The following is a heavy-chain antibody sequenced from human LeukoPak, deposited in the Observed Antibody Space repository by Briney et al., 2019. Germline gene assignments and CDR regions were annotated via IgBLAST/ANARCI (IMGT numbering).Heavy chain of an antibody. Sequence: PSETLSLTCAVYGGSFSGYYWSWIRQPPGKGLEWIGYIYLSGSTYYNPSLKSRVTISVDRSKNQFSLKLSSVTAADTAVYYCATEGRGYCSGGSCYYWGQGTLVTVSS. D-gene: IGHD2-15*01. J-gene: IGHJ4*02. CDR2: IYLSGST. CDR3: ATEGRGYCSGGSCYY. V-gene: IGHV4-30-2*01. CDR1: GGSFSGYY.